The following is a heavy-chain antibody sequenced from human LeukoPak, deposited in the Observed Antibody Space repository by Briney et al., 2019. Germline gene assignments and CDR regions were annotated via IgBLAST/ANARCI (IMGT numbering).Heavy chain of an antibody. CDR1: GFTFSSYG. D-gene: IGHD3-10*01. Sequence: GGSLRLPCAASGFTFSSYGMHWVRQAPGKGLEWVANIKQDGSEKYYVDSVKGRFTISRDNAKNSLYLQMNSLRAEDTAVYYCARSQDGSGSYFYYFYIDVWGKGTTV. CDR3: ARSQDGSGSYFYYFYIDV. J-gene: IGHJ6*03. V-gene: IGHV3-7*01. CDR2: IKQDGSEK.